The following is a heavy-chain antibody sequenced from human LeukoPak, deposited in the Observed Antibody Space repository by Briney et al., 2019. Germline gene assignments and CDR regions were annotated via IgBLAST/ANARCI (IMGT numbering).Heavy chain of an antibody. CDR1: GGSVSSCY. CDR2: VYYTGST. Sequence: SETLSLTCSVSGGSVSSCYWSWIRQPPGKGLEWIGYVYYTGSTNYNPSLKSRVTMFEDKSKNQFSLRLSSVTVADTAVYYCARHFAYSSSSYFDYWGQGSLVTVSS. D-gene: IGHD6-6*01. CDR3: ARHFAYSSSSYFDY. V-gene: IGHV4-59*08. J-gene: IGHJ4*02.